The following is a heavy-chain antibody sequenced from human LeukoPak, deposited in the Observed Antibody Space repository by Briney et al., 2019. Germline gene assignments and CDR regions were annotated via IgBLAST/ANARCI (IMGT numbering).Heavy chain of an antibody. CDR3: ARSYYDFWSGYQYYFDY. Sequence: GGSLRLSCAASGFTFSSYAMHWVRQAPGKGLEWVAVISYDGSNKYYADSVKGRFTISGDNSKNTLYLQMNGLRAEDTAVYYCARSYYDFWSGYQYYFDYWGQGTLVTVSS. D-gene: IGHD3-3*01. V-gene: IGHV3-30-3*01. CDR1: GFTFSSYA. CDR2: ISYDGSNK. J-gene: IGHJ4*02.